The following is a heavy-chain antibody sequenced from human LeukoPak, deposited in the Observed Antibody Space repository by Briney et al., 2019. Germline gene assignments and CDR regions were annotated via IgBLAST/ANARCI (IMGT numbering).Heavy chain of an antibody. V-gene: IGHV4-59*01. J-gene: IGHJ4*02. CDR1: GGSISSYH. D-gene: IGHD3-3*01. CDR2: IYYSGST. CDR3: ARAGTIFGVVPDY. Sequence: SETLSLTCTVSGGSISSYHWSWIRQPPGKGLEWIGYIYYSGSTNYNPSLKSRVTISVDTSKNQFSLKLSSVTAADTAVYYCARAGTIFGVVPDYWGQGTLVTVSS.